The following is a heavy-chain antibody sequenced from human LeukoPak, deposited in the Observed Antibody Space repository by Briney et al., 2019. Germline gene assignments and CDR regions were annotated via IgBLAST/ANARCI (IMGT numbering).Heavy chain of an antibody. CDR1: GYTFTGYY. Sequence: ASVKVSCKASGYTFTGYYMHWVRQAPGQGLEWMGWINPNSGGTNYAQKFQGRVTMTRDTSISTAYMELSRLRSDDTAVYYCARVPHCSGGSCFDYWGQGTLVTVSS. V-gene: IGHV1-2*02. J-gene: IGHJ4*02. CDR3: ARVPHCSGGSCFDY. D-gene: IGHD2-15*01. CDR2: INPNSGGT.